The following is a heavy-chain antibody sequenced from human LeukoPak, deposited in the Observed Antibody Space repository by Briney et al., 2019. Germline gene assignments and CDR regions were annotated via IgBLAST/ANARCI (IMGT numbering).Heavy chain of an antibody. CDR1: GLTFSNYA. J-gene: IGHJ4*02. Sequence: PGGSLRLSCAVSGLTFSNYAMSWVRQAPGKGLEWVSLISGNDGGGTYYADSVKGRFTISRDNSKNSLYLQMNSLRTEDTALYYCAKDMMSSGWYWGSDYWGQGTLVTVSS. CDR2: ISGNDGGGT. D-gene: IGHD6-19*01. CDR3: AKDMMSSGWYWGSDY. V-gene: IGHV3-43*02.